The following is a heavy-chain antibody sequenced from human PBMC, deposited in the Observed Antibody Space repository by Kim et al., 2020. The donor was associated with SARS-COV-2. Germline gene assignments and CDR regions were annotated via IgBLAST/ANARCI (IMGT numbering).Heavy chain of an antibody. CDR3: ARASDYDFWSGS. D-gene: IGHD3-3*01. V-gene: IGHV1-69*04. CDR1: GGTFSSYA. J-gene: IGHJ4*02. Sequence: SVKVSCKASGGTFSSYAISWVRQAPGQGLEWMGRIIPILGIANYAQKFQGRVTITADKSTSTAYMELSSLRSEDTAVYYCARASDYDFWSGSWGQGTLVTVSS. CDR2: IIPILGIA.